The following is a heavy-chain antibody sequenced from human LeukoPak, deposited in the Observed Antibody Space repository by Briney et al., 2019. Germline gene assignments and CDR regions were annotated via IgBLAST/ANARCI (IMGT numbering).Heavy chain of an antibody. D-gene: IGHD1-14*01. Sequence: SETLSLTCTVSGGSISSYYWSWIRQPPGKGPEGMGYIYYSGSTNYNPSLRSRVTMSVDTSRKQFSLKLSSVTAADTAVYYCARGLTAAGPFDIWGQGTLVTVTS. CDR1: GGSISSYY. J-gene: IGHJ3*02. CDR3: ARGLTAAGPFDI. CDR2: IYYSGST. V-gene: IGHV4-59*01.